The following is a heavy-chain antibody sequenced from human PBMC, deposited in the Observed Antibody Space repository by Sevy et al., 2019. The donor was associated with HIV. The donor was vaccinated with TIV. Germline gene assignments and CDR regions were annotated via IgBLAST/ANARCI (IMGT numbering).Heavy chain of an antibody. V-gene: IGHV1-18*01. J-gene: IGHJ6*02. Sequence: ASVKVSCKASGYPFSTYAISWVRQAPGQGLECMGWISAYNGHTNYAQSLQDRVTMTTDTSTSTANMELRSLRSDDTAVYYCARLEASGSGWYGNGMDVWGQGTTVTVSS. CDR1: GYPFSTYA. CDR2: ISAYNGHT. CDR3: ARLEASGSGWYGNGMDV. D-gene: IGHD6-19*01.